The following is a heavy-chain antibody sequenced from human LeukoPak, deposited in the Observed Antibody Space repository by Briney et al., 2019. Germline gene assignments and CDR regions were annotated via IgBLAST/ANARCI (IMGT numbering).Heavy chain of an antibody. Sequence: QPGGSLRLSCAASGFGFSYAWMSWVRQAPGKGLEWVANIKQDGSEKYYVDSVKGRFTISRDNAKNSLYLQMNSLRAEDTAVYYCARDPGVVVAAKRYHDAFDIWGQGTMVTVSS. J-gene: IGHJ3*02. CDR3: ARDPGVVVAAKRYHDAFDI. V-gene: IGHV3-7*01. CDR2: IKQDGSEK. CDR1: GFGFSYAW. D-gene: IGHD2-15*01.